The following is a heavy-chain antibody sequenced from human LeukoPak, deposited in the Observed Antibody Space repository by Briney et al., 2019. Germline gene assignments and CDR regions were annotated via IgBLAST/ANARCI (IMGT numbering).Heavy chain of an antibody. Sequence: PGGSLRLSCAASGFTFSDYDMHWVRQATGKGLEWVSAIDTLGNTHYDGSVKGRFTISRENAWNSLYLQMNSLRDGDTAVYYCIRIRTREHQYGMDVWGQGTTVTVSS. CDR2: IDTLGNT. CDR3: IRIRTREHQYGMDV. CDR1: GFTFSDYD. V-gene: IGHV3-13*01. J-gene: IGHJ6*02. D-gene: IGHD1-26*01.